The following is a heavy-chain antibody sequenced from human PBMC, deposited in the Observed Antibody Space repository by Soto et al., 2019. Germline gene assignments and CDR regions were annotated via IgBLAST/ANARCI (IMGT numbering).Heavy chain of an antibody. J-gene: IGHJ5*02. V-gene: IGHV4-59*01. Sequence: SETLSLTCTVSGDSISSYYCSWIRQPPGKGLEWIGYIYYSGSTNYNPSLKSRVTISVDTSKNQFSLKLSSVTAADTAVYYCARVAERYNWFGPRGQGTLVTVSS. CDR2: IYYSGST. CDR1: GDSISSYY. CDR3: ARVAERYNWFGP.